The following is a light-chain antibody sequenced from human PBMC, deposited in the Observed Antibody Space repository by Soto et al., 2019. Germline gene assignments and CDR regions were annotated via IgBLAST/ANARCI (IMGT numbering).Light chain of an antibody. CDR3: QQYGSSIT. V-gene: IGKV3-20*01. CDR2: SAS. J-gene: IGKJ5*01. CDR1: HSVSSSY. Sequence: VLSQSPGILSLSPGERATLSCGASHSVSSSYLAWYQQNPVQAPRLLLYSASSSVTGIPDRFSGSGSGTDFPLTISRLEPEDFAVYYCQQYGSSITFGQGTRLEIK.